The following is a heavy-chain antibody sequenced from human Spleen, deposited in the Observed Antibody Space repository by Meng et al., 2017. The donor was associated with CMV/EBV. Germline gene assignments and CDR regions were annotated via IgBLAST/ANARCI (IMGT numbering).Heavy chain of an antibody. V-gene: IGHV5-51*01. J-gene: IGHJ4*02. CDR2: IYPGDSET. Sequence: CEASGYSFSNFWMAWVRQTPGKGLEFIGVIYPGDSETRYSPSFQGQVTISADKSSSTAYLQWSSLKASDTAMYFCARQRVGATFYFDFWGQGTLVTVSS. D-gene: IGHD1-26*01. CDR3: ARQRVGATFYFDF. CDR1: GYSFSNFW.